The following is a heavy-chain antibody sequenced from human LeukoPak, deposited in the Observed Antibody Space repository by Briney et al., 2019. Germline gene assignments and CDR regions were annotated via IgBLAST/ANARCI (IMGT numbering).Heavy chain of an antibody. CDR2: ISYAGST. V-gene: IGHV4-39*01. J-gene: IGHJ4*02. CDR1: GGSISSSSYY. D-gene: IGHD5-18*01. CDR3: ARLHVTLYSCGS. Sequence: PSETLSLTCTASGGSISSSSYYWARIRQPPGKGLEWIASISYAGSTYYNPSLKSRVTISVDTSKNQFSLKLSSVTAADTAVYYCARLHVTLYSCGSWGQGTLVTVAS.